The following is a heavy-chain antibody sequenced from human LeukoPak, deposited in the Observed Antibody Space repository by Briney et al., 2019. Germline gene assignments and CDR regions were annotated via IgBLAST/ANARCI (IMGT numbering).Heavy chain of an antibody. D-gene: IGHD1-26*01. Sequence: SVKLSRRASVYTFTGDYMHCVRQAPGQGLECMGWINPNSGGTNYAQKFQGRVSMTRDTSISTAYMELSRLRSDDTAVYYCARAGSYKDFYYFDYWGQGTLVTVSS. CDR3: ARAGSYKDFYYFDY. J-gene: IGHJ4*02. CDR1: VYTFTGDY. V-gene: IGHV1-2*02. CDR2: INPNSGGT.